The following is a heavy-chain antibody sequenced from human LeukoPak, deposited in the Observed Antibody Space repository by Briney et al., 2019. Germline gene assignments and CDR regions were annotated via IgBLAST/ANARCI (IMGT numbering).Heavy chain of an antibody. CDR2: IYYSGST. J-gene: IGHJ5*02. CDR3: ARDGGPQGNWFDP. Sequence: SETLSLTCTVSGGSISSSSYYCGWIRQPPGKGLEWIGSIYYSGSTYYNPSLKSRVTISVDTSKNQFSLKLSSVTAADTAVYYCARDGGPQGNWFDPWAREPWSPSPQ. D-gene: IGHD3-16*01. V-gene: IGHV4-39*07. CDR1: GGSISSSSYY.